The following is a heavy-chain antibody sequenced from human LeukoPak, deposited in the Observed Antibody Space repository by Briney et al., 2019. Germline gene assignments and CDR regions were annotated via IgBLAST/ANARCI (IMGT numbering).Heavy chain of an antibody. CDR3: ARDSQAVGTDFDY. CDR2: ISSSSSYI. CDR1: GFTFGDYA. D-gene: IGHD6-13*01. Sequence: GGSLRLSCTASGFTFGDYAMTWVRQAPGKGLEWVSSISSSSSYITYADSVKGRFTISRDNAKNSLYLQMHSLRAEDTAVYYCARDSQAVGTDFDYWGQGTLVTVSS. V-gene: IGHV3-21*01. J-gene: IGHJ4*02.